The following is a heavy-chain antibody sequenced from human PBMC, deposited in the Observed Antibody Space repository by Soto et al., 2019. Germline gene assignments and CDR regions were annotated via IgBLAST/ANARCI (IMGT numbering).Heavy chain of an antibody. CDR2: IVVGSGNT. V-gene: IGHV1-58*01. D-gene: IGHD3-22*01. Sequence: GASVKVSCKASGFTFTSSAVQWVRQARGQRLEWIGWIVVGSGNTNYAQKFQERVTITRDMSTSTAYMELSSLRSEDTAVYYCAAGDGVDSSGPWYYYGMDVWGQGTTVTVSS. CDR1: GFTFTSSA. CDR3: AAGDGVDSSGPWYYYGMDV. J-gene: IGHJ6*02.